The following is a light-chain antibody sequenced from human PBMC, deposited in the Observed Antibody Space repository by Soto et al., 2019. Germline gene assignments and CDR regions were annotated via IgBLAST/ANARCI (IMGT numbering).Light chain of an antibody. J-gene: IGKJ1*01. CDR2: DAS. Sequence: EILLTQSPATLSLSPWEIATLSFRASQSVSSYLAWYQQKPGQAPRLLIYDASNRATGIPARFSGSGSGTDFTLTISSLEPVDFAVYYCQQRSNWPLTFGQGTKVDIK. V-gene: IGKV3-11*01. CDR1: QSVSSY. CDR3: QQRSNWPLT.